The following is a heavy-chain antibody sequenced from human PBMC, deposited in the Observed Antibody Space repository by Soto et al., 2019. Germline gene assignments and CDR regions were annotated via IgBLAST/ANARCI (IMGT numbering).Heavy chain of an antibody. CDR2: IYYSGST. CDR3: ARVGGINWFDP. D-gene: IGHD1-20*01. CDR1: GGSISSGGYY. Sequence: SETLSLTCTVSGGSISSGGYYWSWIRQHPGKGLEWIGYIYYSGSTYYNPSLKSRVTISVDTSKNQFSLKLSSVTAAVTAVYYCARVGGINWFDPWGQGTLVTVSS. J-gene: IGHJ5*02. V-gene: IGHV4-31*03.